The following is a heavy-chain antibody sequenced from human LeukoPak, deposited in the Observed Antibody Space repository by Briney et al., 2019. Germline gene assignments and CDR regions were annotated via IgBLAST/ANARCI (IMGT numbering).Heavy chain of an antibody. CDR1: GYTFTGYY. V-gene: IGHV1-2*02. D-gene: IGHD3-22*01. Sequence: ASVKVSCKASGYTFTGYYMHWVRQAPGQGLEWMGWNNPNSGGTNYAQKFPGRGTMTRDTSITTAYMELSRLRSDDTAVYYCARWYYYDSSGFTLGGFDPWGQGTLVTVSS. J-gene: IGHJ5*02. CDR2: NNPNSGGT. CDR3: ARWYYYDSSGFTLGGFDP.